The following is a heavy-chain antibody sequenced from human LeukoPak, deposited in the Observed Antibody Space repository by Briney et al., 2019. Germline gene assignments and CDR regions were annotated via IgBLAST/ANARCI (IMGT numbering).Heavy chain of an antibody. CDR1: GGSISSSSYY. CDR3: ARGGGDYAGTFFDY. Sequence: PSETLSLTCTVSGGSISSSSYYWGWIRQPPGKGLERIGNIYYSGSTYYNPSLKSRVTISVDTSKNQFSLKLSSVTAADTAVYYCARGGGDYAGTFFDYWGQGILVTVSS. J-gene: IGHJ4*02. D-gene: IGHD4-17*01. V-gene: IGHV4-39*07. CDR2: IYYSGST.